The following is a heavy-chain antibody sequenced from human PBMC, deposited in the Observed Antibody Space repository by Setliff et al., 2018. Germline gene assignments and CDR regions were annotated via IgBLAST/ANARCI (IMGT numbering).Heavy chain of an antibody. CDR2: IYSSGRT. Sequence: ESLKISCRGSGDSISDYHWSWIRQPPGQGLEWIGYIYSSGRTNYNPSLKSRVSLSLDTSKNQFSLDLSSVTPADTAVYYCARELGLRAPFDFWGQGILVTVSS. CDR3: ARELGLRAPFDF. CDR1: GDSISDYH. V-gene: IGHV4-59*01. D-gene: IGHD4-17*01. J-gene: IGHJ4*02.